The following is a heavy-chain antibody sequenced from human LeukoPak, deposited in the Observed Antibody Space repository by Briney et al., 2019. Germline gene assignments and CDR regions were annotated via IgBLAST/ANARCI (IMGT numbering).Heavy chain of an antibody. CDR2: INEDGSAK. CDR1: GFTFNDYW. Sequence: GGSLRLSCTASGFTFNDYWMTWVRQTPGKGLEWLANINEDGSAKNYVDSVKGRFTISRDNAVNSLYLQMNSLRAEDTAMYYCARDSRTNYYASWGRGTLVTVSS. J-gene: IGHJ5*02. D-gene: IGHD3-3*01. CDR3: ARDSRTNYYAS. V-gene: IGHV3-7*01.